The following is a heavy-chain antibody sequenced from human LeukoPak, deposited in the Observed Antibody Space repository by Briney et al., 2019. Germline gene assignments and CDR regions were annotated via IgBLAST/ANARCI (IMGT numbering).Heavy chain of an antibody. Sequence: ASVKVSCKASGYTSTGYYMHWVRQAPGQGLEWMGWINPNSGGTNYAQRFQGRVTMTRDTSISTAYMELSRLRSDDTAVYYCARARPVDYYDSSGYPHYFDYWGQGTLVTVSS. J-gene: IGHJ4*02. CDR2: INPNSGGT. V-gene: IGHV1-2*02. CDR1: GYTSTGYY. CDR3: ARARPVDYYDSSGYPHYFDY. D-gene: IGHD3-22*01.